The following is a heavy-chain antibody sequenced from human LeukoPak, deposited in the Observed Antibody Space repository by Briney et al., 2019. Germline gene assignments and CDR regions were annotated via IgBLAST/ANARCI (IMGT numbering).Heavy chain of an antibody. Sequence: ASVKVSCKASGYTFTGYYMHWVRQPPGQGLEWMGWINPNSGGTNYAQKFQGRVTMTRDTSISTAYMELSRLRSDDTAVYYCARRSVSGSPDAFDIWGQGTMVTVSS. CDR2: INPNSGGT. J-gene: IGHJ3*02. CDR1: GYTFTGYY. D-gene: IGHD1-26*01. V-gene: IGHV1-2*02. CDR3: ARRSVSGSPDAFDI.